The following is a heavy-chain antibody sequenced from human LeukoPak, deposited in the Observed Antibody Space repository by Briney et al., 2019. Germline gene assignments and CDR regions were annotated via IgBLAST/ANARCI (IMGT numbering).Heavy chain of an antibody. CDR2: ISDDGRSK. V-gene: IGHV3-30*18. J-gene: IGHJ4*02. D-gene: IGHD4-17*01. CDR3: AKRPSDYGDYITYFDY. Sequence: GGSLRLSCAASGFSFISYGMHWVRQAPGKGLEWVGVISDDGRSKDYADSVKGRFTISRDNSKDTLYLQMNSLRAEDTAVYYCAKRPSDYGDYITYFDYWGQGTLVTVSS. CDR1: GFSFISYG.